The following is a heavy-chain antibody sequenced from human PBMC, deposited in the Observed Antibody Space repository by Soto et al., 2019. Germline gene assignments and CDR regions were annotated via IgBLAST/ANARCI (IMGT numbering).Heavy chain of an antibody. Sequence: QVTLKESGPVLVKPTETLTLTCTVSGFSLSNARMGVSWIRQPPGKALEWLAHIFSNDEKSYSTSPKSMLSITKDSSKSQVVLTMTNMEPVDTATYYCARSTYYYDSSGYYLWVQGTLVTVSS. CDR3: ARSTYYYDSSGYYL. CDR1: GFSLSNARMG. D-gene: IGHD3-22*01. CDR2: IFSNDEK. J-gene: IGHJ5*02. V-gene: IGHV2-26*01.